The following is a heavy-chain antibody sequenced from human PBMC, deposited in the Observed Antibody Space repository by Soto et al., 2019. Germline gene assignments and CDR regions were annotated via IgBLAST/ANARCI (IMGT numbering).Heavy chain of an antibody. Sequence: SETLSLTCAVYGGSFSGYYWSWIRQPPGKGLEWIGEINHSGSTNYNPSLKSRVTISVDTSKNQFSLKLSSVTAADTAVYYCARARLGSSGWSEYYYYGMDVWGQGTTVTVSS. CDR2: INHSGST. D-gene: IGHD6-19*01. CDR1: GGSFSGYY. CDR3: ARARLGSSGWSEYYYYGMDV. J-gene: IGHJ6*02. V-gene: IGHV4-34*01.